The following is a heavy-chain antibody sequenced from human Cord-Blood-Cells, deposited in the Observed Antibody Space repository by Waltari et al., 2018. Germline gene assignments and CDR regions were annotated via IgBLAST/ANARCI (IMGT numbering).Heavy chain of an antibody. Sequence: EVQLVESGGGLVKPGGSLRLSCAASGFTFSSYSMNWVRQAPGKGLEWVSSISSSSYIYYADSVKGRFTISRDNAKNSLYLQMNSLRAEDTAVYYCAISGDSGSYYFDYWGQGTLVTVSS. J-gene: IGHJ4*02. CDR1: GFTFSSYS. D-gene: IGHD1-26*01. CDR2: ISSSSYI. CDR3: AISGDSGSYYFDY. V-gene: IGHV3-21*01.